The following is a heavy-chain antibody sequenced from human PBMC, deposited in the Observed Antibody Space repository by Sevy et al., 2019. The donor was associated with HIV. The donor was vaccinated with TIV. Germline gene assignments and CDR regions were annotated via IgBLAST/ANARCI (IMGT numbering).Heavy chain of an antibody. J-gene: IGHJ4*02. CDR2: ISGSGGYT. CDR1: GFIFNSHA. Sequence: GGSLRLSCAAAGFIFNSHAMSWVRQAPGKGLEWVSTISGSGGYTYYADSVKGRFTISRDNYKNTVDLQMNSLRAEDTAVYYCTNRGVVIITGFDYWGQGTLVTVSS. D-gene: IGHD1-20*01. V-gene: IGHV3-23*01. CDR3: TNRGVVIITGFDY.